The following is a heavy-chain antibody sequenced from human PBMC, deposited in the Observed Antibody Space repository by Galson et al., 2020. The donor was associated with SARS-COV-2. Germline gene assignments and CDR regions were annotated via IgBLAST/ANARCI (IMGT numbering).Heavy chain of an antibody. V-gene: IGHV3-30*01. CDR1: GFTFSSYA. D-gene: IGHD3-3*01. CDR3: ARDGAYYDFWSGYLNPEGIPYYYYYMDV. J-gene: IGHJ6*03. CDR2: ISYDGSNK. Sequence: LSLTCAASGFTFSSYAMHWVRQAPGKGLEWVAVISYDGSNKYYADSVKGRFTISRDNSKNTLYLQMNSLRAEDTAVYYCARDGAYYDFWSGYLNPEGIPYYYYYMDVWGKGTTVTVSS.